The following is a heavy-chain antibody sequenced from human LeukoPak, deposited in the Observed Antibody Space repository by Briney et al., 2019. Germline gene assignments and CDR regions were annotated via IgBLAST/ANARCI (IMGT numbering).Heavy chain of an antibody. Sequence: PSETLSLTCAVYGGSFSGYYWSWIRQPPGEGLEWIGEINHSGSTNYNPSLKSRVTISVDTSKNQFSLKLSSVTAADTAVYYCGGGYHPYDAFDIWGQGTMVTVSS. D-gene: IGHD3-22*01. V-gene: IGHV4-34*01. J-gene: IGHJ3*02. CDR2: INHSGST. CDR3: GGGYHPYDAFDI. CDR1: GGSFSGYY.